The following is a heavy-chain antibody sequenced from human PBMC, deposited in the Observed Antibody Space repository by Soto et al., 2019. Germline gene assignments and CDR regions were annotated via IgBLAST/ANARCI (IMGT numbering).Heavy chain of an antibody. V-gene: IGHV4-39*02. J-gene: IGHJ3*02. CDR2: IYYSGST. D-gene: IGHD3-3*01. CDR3: ARETSITTMGYDAFDI. CDR1: GGSISSSSYY. Sequence: QLQLQESGPGLVKPSETLSLTCTVSGGSISSSSYYWGWIRQPPGKGLEWIGSIYYSGSTYYNPSLKSRVTIAVDTSKNQFSLKLSSVTAADTAVYYCARETSITTMGYDAFDIWGQGTMVTVSS.